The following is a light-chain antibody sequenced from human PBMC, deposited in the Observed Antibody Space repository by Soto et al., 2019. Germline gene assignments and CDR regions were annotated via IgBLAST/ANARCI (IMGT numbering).Light chain of an antibody. V-gene: IGKV1-27*01. CDR3: QQFGSSPT. Sequence: DIQMTQSPTSLSASVGDRVTITCRASRDITDYLAWYQQKPGQVPKLLISAASTLQSGVPSRFTASGSGTDFTLTITGLRPEDFATYYCQQFGSSPTFGQGTKVEIK. CDR1: RDITDY. CDR2: AAS. J-gene: IGKJ1*01.